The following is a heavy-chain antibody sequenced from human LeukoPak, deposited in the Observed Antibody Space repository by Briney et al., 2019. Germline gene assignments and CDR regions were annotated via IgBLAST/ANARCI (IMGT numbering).Heavy chain of an antibody. CDR2: LSGDGSTT. Sequence: GGSLRLSCAASEFPFSSHWMYWVRQAPGKGLVWGARLSGDGSTTRHADSVKGRFTISRDNAKSTLYLQMDSLRVEDTALYYCARGIASSRSVAIDLWGRGTLVVVSS. CDR3: ARGIASSRSVAIDL. CDR1: EFPFSSHW. D-gene: IGHD6-13*01. J-gene: IGHJ4*02. V-gene: IGHV3-74*01.